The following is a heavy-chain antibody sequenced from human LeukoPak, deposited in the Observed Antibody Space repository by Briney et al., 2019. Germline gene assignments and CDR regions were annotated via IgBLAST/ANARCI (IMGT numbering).Heavy chain of an antibody. V-gene: IGHV3-23*01. CDR2: ISSTGGTT. J-gene: IGHJ3*02. Sequence: GGSLRLSCAASGITFSSYGMSWVRQAPGKGLEWVSSISSTGGTTYYADSVKGRFAISRDNSKNTLYLQMNSLRAEDTAVYYCARAPLYDSYAFDIWGQGTMVTVSS. CDR3: ARAPLYDSYAFDI. CDR1: GITFSSYG. D-gene: IGHD3-22*01.